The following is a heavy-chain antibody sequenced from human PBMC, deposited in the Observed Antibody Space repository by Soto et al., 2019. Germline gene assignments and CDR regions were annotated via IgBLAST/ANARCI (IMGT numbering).Heavy chain of an antibody. Sequence: QVQLVQSGAEVKKPGSSVKVSCKASGGTFSSYAISWVRQAPGQGLEWMGGIIPIFGTANYAQKFQGRVTITADESTSTANMELSSLRSEDTAVYYCAREPYDGSVQGYGMDVWGQGTTVTVSS. CDR2: IIPIFGTA. CDR1: GGTFSSYA. CDR3: AREPYDGSVQGYGMDV. D-gene: IGHD3-10*01. V-gene: IGHV1-69*12. J-gene: IGHJ6*02.